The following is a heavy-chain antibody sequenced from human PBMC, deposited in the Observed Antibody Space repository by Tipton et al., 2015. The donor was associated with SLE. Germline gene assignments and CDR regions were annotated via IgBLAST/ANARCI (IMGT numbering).Heavy chain of an antibody. D-gene: IGHD3-10*01. CDR2: INHSGST. V-gene: IGHV4-34*01. CDR3: ARGPGLLWFGERKGAFDI. CDR1: GGSFSGYY. J-gene: IGHJ3*02. Sequence: LRLSCAVYGGSFSGYYWSWIRQPPGKGLEWIGEINHSGSTKYNPSLKSRVTISVDTSKNQFSLKLSSVTAADTAVYYCARGPGLLWFGERKGAFDIWGQGTMVTVSS.